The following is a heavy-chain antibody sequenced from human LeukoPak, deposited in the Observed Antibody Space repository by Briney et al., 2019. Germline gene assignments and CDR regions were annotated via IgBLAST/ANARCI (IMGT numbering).Heavy chain of an antibody. Sequence: PGRSLRLSCAASGFTFDDYAMHWVRHAPGKGLEWVSGISWNSGSIGYADSVKGRFTISRDNAKNSLYLQMNSLRAEDTALYYCAKDLVLGGTTGFDYWGQGTLVTVSS. CDR3: AKDLVLGGTTGFDY. CDR2: ISWNSGSI. J-gene: IGHJ4*02. CDR1: GFTFDDYA. V-gene: IGHV3-9*01. D-gene: IGHD3-16*01.